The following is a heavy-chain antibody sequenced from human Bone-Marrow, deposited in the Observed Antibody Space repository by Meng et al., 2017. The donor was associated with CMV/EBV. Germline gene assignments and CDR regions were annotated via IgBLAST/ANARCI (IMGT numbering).Heavy chain of an antibody. Sequence: SVKVSCKASGYTFTSYGISWVRQAPGQGLEWMGRIIPILGIANYAQKFQGRVTITADKSTSTAYMELSSLRSEDTAVYYCARDHGPAAISYYGMDFWGQGTTVTVSS. CDR2: IIPILGIA. CDR1: GYTFTSYG. D-gene: IGHD2-2*01. J-gene: IGHJ6*02. CDR3: ARDHGPAAISYYGMDF. V-gene: IGHV1-69*04.